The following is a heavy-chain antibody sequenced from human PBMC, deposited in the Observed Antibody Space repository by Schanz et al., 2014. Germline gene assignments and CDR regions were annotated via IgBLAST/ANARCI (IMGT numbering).Heavy chain of an antibody. Sequence: EVQLLESGGGLVQPGGSLRLSCAASGFTFGDYAMTWVRQAPGKGLEWVSAISASGGTTYYADSVKGRFTISRDNAKNTLYLQMNSLRAEDTALYYCTRVTISPGGHGLDVWGQGTTVTVSS. CDR3: TRVTISPGGHGLDV. CDR2: ISASGGTT. CDR1: GFTFGDYA. D-gene: IGHD3-16*01. V-gene: IGHV3-23*01. J-gene: IGHJ6*02.